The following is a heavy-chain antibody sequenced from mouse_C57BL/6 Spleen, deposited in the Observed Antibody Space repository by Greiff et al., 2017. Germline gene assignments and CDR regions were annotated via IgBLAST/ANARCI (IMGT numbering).Heavy chain of an antibody. Sequence: EVKLMESGPGLVKPSQSLSLTCSVTGYSITSGYYWNWIRQFPGNKLEWMGYISYDGSNNYNPSLKNRISITRDTSKNQFFLKLNSVTTEDTATXYCARDGYDPHYYAMDYWGQGTSVTVSS. CDR2: ISYDGSN. CDR3: ARDGYDPHYYAMDY. V-gene: IGHV3-6*01. CDR1: GYSITSGYY. D-gene: IGHD2-2*01. J-gene: IGHJ4*01.